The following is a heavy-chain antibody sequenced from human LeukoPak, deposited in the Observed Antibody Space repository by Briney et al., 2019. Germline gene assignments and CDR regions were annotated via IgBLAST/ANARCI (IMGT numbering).Heavy chain of an antibody. CDR3: ARGMAAAYDYNWFDP. D-gene: IGHD5-12*01. CDR1: GGSFSGDF. Sequence: SETLSLTCAVYGGSFSGDFWSWLRQSPGKGLEWIGEIKHDGSTTYNPSLESRVTMSVDTSKNQFSLKLSSVTAADTAVYFCARGMAAAYDYNWFDPWGQGTLVTVSS. CDR2: IKHDGST. V-gene: IGHV4-34*01. J-gene: IGHJ5*02.